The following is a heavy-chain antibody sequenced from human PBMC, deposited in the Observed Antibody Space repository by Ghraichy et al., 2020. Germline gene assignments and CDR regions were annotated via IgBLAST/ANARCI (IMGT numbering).Heavy chain of an antibody. Sequence: ASVKVSCKASGYTFTGYYMHWVRQAPGQGLEWMGWINPKSGGTNYAQKVQGRVTMTRDTSISTAYMELSRLRSDDTAVYYCARVWDGGSYSFDNWGQGTLVTVSS. CDR3: ARVWDGGSYSFDN. V-gene: IGHV1-2*02. D-gene: IGHD1-26*01. CDR1: GYTFTGYY. CDR2: INPKSGGT. J-gene: IGHJ4*02.